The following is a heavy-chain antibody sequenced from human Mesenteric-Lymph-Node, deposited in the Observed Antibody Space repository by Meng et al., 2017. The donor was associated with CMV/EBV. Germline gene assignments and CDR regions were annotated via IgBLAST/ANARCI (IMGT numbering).Heavy chain of an antibody. CDR3: ARDTVVVPAANRFDP. J-gene: IGHJ5*02. CDR2: INPNSGGT. CDR1: GYTFSGYF. D-gene: IGHD2-2*01. V-gene: IGHV1-2*02. Sequence: ASVTVSCKASGYTFSGYFVHWVRQAPGQGLEWMGWINPNSGGTNYAQKFQGRVTMTRDTSISTAYMELSRLRSDDTAVYYCARDTVVVPAANRFDPWGQGTLVTVSS.